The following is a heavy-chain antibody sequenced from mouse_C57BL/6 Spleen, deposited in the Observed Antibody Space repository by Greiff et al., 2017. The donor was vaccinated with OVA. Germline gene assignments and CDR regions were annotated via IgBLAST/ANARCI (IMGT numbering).Heavy chain of an antibody. Sequence: EVQLVESEGGLVQPGSSMKLSCTASGFTFSDYYMAWVRQVPEKGLEWVANINYDGSSTYYLDSLKSRFIISRDNAKNILYLQMSSLKSEDTATYYCAREGITTVMDYWGQGTSVTVSS. CDR1: GFTFSDYY. V-gene: IGHV5-16*01. CDR3: AREGITTVMDY. J-gene: IGHJ4*01. CDR2: INYDGSST. D-gene: IGHD1-1*01.